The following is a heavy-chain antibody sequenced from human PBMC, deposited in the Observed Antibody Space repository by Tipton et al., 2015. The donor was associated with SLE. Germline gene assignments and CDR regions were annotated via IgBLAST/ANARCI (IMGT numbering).Heavy chain of an antibody. CDR1: GYTFSSYD. Sequence: QSGAEVKMPGASVKVSCKASGYTFSSYDINWVRQAPGQGLEWMGWMNPDTDQTGYAQKFQGRVTMTRDTSISAAYMELSSLRSDDTAVYYCARSGDLDFWGQGTQVTVSS. CDR3: ARSGDLDF. V-gene: IGHV1-8*01. D-gene: IGHD7-27*01. CDR2: MNPDTDQT. J-gene: IGHJ4*02.